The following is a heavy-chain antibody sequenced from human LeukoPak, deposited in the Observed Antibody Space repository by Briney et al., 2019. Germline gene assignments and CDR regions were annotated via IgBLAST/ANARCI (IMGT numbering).Heavy chain of an antibody. CDR1: GFTFSSYS. CDR3: ARDGVPRITMVRGAPPATWYMDV. D-gene: IGHD3-10*01. CDR2: ISSSSSYI. Sequence: GGSLRLSCAASGFTFSSYSMNWVRQAPGKGLEWVSSISSSSSYIYYADSVKGRFTISRDNAKNSLYLQMNSLRAEDTAVYYCARDGVPRITMVRGAPPATWYMDVWGKGTTVTVSS. J-gene: IGHJ6*03. V-gene: IGHV3-21*01.